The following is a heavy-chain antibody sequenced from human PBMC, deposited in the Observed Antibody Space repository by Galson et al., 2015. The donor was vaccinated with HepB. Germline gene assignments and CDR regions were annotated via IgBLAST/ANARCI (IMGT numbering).Heavy chain of an antibody. J-gene: IGHJ4*02. V-gene: IGHV3-23*01. CDR2: ISTYRGRT. CDR1: GYPFSGYA. Sequence: SLRLSCAASGYPFSGYAVRWVRQAPGKGLEWVLTISTYRGRTYYADSVQGRFTISRDKSKNSVFLQMNSLRADDTAVYYCAKRGSSTWFYFDSWGQGTLVTVSS. D-gene: IGHD6-13*01. CDR3: AKRGSSTWFYFDS.